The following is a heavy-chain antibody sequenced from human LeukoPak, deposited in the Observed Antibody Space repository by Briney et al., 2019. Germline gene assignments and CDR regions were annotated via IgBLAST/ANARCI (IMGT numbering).Heavy chain of an antibody. V-gene: IGHV1-18*01. CDR1: GYTFTSYG. CDR2: ISAYNGNT. Sequence: ASVKVSCKASGYTFTSYGISWVRQAPGQGLEWVGWISAYNGNTNYAQKLQGRVTMTTDTSTSTAYMELRSLRSDDTAVYYCARDGRMFGRENWRALDYWGQGTLVTVSS. J-gene: IGHJ4*02. CDR3: ARDGRMFGRENWRALDY. D-gene: IGHD3-10*02.